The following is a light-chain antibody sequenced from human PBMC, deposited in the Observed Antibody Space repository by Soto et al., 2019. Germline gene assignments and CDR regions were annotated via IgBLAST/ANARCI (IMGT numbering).Light chain of an antibody. V-gene: IGKV3-11*01. Sequence: EIVLTQSPATLSLSPGERATLSCRASQSVSHHLAWYQQKPGQPPRLLIYDASNRAAGIPARFSGSGSGTDFTLTISGLEPEDFAVYYCQQRSNWPPILTFGGGTKVEIK. J-gene: IGKJ4*01. CDR3: QQRSNWPPILT. CDR1: QSVSHH. CDR2: DAS.